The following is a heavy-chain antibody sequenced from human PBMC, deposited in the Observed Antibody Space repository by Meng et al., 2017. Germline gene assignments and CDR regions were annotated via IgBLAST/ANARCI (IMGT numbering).Heavy chain of an antibody. Sequence: VGVKQWGAGLLKASETRALSCGVYGGCFSGDYGSGIRQTAGKGLGGSGESNHSGSTNYNPSLKGRVTISVDTSKSQFSLKLSSVTAAETAVYYCARVGSFLRDYWGQGTLVTVSS. CDR3: ARVGSFLRDY. CDR1: GGCFSGDY. D-gene: IGHD2/OR15-2a*01. J-gene: IGHJ4*02. V-gene: IGHV4-34*01. CDR2: SNHSGST.